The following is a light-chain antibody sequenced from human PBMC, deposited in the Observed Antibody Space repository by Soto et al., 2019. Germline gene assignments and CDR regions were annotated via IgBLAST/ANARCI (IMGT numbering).Light chain of an antibody. Sequence: QSVLTQPASVSGSPGQSITISCTGTSSDVGGYNYVSWYQQHPGKAPKLIIYEVSNRPSGVSNRFSGSKSGNTASLTISGLQAEDEADYYCSSYTSNSTRVFGTGTKVTVL. CDR3: SSYTSNSTRV. J-gene: IGLJ1*01. CDR1: SSDVGGYNY. CDR2: EVS. V-gene: IGLV2-14*01.